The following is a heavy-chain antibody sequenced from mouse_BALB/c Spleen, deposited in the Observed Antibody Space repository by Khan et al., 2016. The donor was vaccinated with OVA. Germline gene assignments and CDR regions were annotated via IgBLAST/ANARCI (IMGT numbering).Heavy chain of an antibody. CDR1: GYSITSDYA. Sequence: EVKLLESGPGLVKPSQSLSLTCTVTGYSITSDYAWNWIRQFPGNKLEWLGYINYSGSTGYNPSLKSRISITRDTSKNQFFLQLNSVTTEDTSTYFCAAGLAVWYFDVWGAGTTVTVSS. CDR2: INYSGST. CDR3: AAGLAVWYFDV. J-gene: IGHJ1*01. D-gene: IGHD3-3*01. V-gene: IGHV3-2*02.